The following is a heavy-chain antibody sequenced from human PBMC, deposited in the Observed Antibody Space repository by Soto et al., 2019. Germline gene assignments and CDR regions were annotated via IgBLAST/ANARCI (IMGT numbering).Heavy chain of an antibody. CDR3: ARSVRPLSLFDP. CDR2: IGGSGTTI. J-gene: IGHJ5*02. V-gene: IGHV3-23*01. Sequence: GGSMRLSCVASGFPFSDYAMNWVRQTPGKGLEWVCGIGGSGTTIYCADSVKGRFTISRDNFGNTMYLKMNSVRVEDTAVYYWARSVRPLSLFDPWGQGTRVTVSS. CDR1: GFPFSDYA. D-gene: IGHD3-10*01.